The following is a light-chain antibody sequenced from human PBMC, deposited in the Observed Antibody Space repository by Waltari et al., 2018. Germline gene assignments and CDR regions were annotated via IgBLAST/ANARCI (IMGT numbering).Light chain of an antibody. Sequence: DVVMTQSPLSLAVTPGQPASISCRSSQSLQHTDGNTYLNWLHQKPGQPPRRLIYQISKRNAGGPDRFSGRGAGANFTLKMSRVEAGDVGIYYCVQGTSWPWTFGQGTRV. J-gene: IGKJ1*01. CDR3: VQGTSWPWT. CDR1: QSLQHTDGNTY. CDR2: QIS. V-gene: IGKV2-30*02.